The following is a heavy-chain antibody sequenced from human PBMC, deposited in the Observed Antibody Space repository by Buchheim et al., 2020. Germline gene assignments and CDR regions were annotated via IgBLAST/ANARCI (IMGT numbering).Heavy chain of an antibody. J-gene: IGHJ6*02. D-gene: IGHD6-13*01. CDR3: ARARGYSSSWSDYYYYGMDV. CDR2: ISYDGSNK. Sequence: QVQLVESGGGVVQPGRSLRLSCAASGFTFSSYAMHWVRQAPGKGLEWVAVISYDGSNKYYADSVKGRFTISSDNSKNTLYLQMNSLRAEDTAVYYCARARGYSSSWSDYYYYGMDVWGQGTT. CDR1: GFTFSSYA. V-gene: IGHV3-30*04.